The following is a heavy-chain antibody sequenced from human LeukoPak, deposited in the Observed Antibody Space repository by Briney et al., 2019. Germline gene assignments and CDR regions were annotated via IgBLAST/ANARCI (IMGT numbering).Heavy chain of an antibody. CDR2: ISAYNGNT. CDR3: ARAGGYYDSSGYQDSY. D-gene: IGHD3-22*01. J-gene: IGHJ4*02. CDR1: GYTFTSYG. V-gene: IGHV1-18*01. Sequence: ASVKVSCKASGYTFTSYGISWVRQAPGQGLEWMGWISAYNGNTNYAQKLQGRVTMTTDTSTSTAYMELRGLRSDDTAVYYCARAGGYYDSSGYQDSYWGQGTLVTVSS.